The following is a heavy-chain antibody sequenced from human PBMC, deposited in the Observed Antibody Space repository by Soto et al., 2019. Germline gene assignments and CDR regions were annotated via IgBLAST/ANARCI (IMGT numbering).Heavy chain of an antibody. CDR2: INPSGGST. V-gene: IGHV1-46*01. J-gene: IGHJ3*02. CDR3: ARVEPVYGPIGAFHI. CDR1: GYTFTSYY. D-gene: IGHD4-17*01. Sequence: ASVKVSCKASGYTFTSYYMHWVRQAPGQGLEWMGIINPSGGSTSYAQKFQGRVTMTRDTSTSTVYMELSSLRSEDTAVYYCARVEPVYGPIGAFHIRGPTTMLTVS.